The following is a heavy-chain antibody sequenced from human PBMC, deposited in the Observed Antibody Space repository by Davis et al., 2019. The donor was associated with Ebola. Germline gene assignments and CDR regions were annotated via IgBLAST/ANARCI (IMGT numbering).Heavy chain of an antibody. CDR3: AACYGSGSYGVYYYGMDV. V-gene: IGHV1-69*06. J-gene: IGHJ6*02. Sequence: SVKVSCKASGGTFSSYAISWVRQAPGQGLEWMGGIIPIFGTANYAQKFQGRVTITADKSTSTAYMELSSLRSEDTAVYYCAACYGSGSYGVYYYGMDVWGQGTTVTVSS. D-gene: IGHD3-10*01. CDR1: GGTFSSYA. CDR2: IIPIFGTA.